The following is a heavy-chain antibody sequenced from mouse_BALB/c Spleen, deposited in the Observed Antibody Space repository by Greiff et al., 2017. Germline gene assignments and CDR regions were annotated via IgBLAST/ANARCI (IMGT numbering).Heavy chain of an antibody. Sequence: VQLQQSGAELVRPGASVTLSCKASGYTFTDYEMHWVKQTPVHGLEWIGAIAPETGGTAYNQKFKGKATLTADKSSSTAYMELRSLTSEDSAVYYCTRELLRLPYAMDYWGQGTSVTVSS. V-gene: IGHV1-15*01. CDR2: IAPETGGT. CDR1: GYTFTDYE. J-gene: IGHJ4*01. D-gene: IGHD1-2*01. CDR3: TRELLRLPYAMDY.